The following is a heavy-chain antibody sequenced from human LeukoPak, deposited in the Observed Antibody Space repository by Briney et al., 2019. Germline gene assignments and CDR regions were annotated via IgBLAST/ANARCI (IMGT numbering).Heavy chain of an antibody. Sequence: GGSLRLSCAASGFTFSSYSMNWVRQAPGKGLEWVSSISSSSSYIYYADSVKGRFTISRDNAKNSLYLQMNSLRAEDTAVYYCARDSGGGFDAFDIWGQGTMVTVSS. CDR1: GFTFSSYS. V-gene: IGHV3-21*01. D-gene: IGHD4-23*01. CDR2: ISSSSSYI. J-gene: IGHJ3*02. CDR3: ARDSGGGFDAFDI.